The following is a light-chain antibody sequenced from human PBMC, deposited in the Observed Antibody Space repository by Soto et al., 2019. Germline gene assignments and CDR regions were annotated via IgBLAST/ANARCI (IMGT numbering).Light chain of an antibody. J-gene: IGKJ5*01. V-gene: IGKV3-11*01. Sequence: EVVLTQSPATLSLSPGERATLSCRASQSVSSYLAWYQQKPGQAPRLLIYDASNRATGIPARFSASGSGTDFTRTISSLEPEDFAVYYCQQRSNWPPITFGQGTRLEIK. CDR2: DAS. CDR3: QQRSNWPPIT. CDR1: QSVSSY.